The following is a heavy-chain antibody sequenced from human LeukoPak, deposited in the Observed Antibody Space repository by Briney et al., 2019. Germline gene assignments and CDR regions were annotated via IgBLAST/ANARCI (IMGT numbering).Heavy chain of an antibody. V-gene: IGHV7-4-1*02. CDR3: ASQVHDSSGSGFFDY. CDR1: GYTFTSYA. Sequence: ASVKVSCKASGYTFTSYAMNWVRQAPGQGLEWMGWINTNTGNPTYAQGFTGRFVFSLDTSVSTAYLQISSLKAGDTAVYYCASQVHDSSGSGFFDYWGQGTLVTVSS. CDR2: INTNTGNP. J-gene: IGHJ4*02. D-gene: IGHD3-22*01.